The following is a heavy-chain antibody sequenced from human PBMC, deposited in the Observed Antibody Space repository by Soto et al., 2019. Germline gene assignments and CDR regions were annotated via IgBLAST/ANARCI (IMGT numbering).Heavy chain of an antibody. J-gene: IGHJ3*02. CDR3: ARRNAFDI. CDR1: GYSFSAYA. Sequence: ASVKVSCKASGYSFSAYAIHWLRQAPGQRPEWMGWINTVNADTLYSQKYQGRVSITRDTSATTVYLELNSLRAEDTAVYYCARRNAFDIWGQGTMVTVS. V-gene: IGHV1-3*04. CDR2: INTVNADT.